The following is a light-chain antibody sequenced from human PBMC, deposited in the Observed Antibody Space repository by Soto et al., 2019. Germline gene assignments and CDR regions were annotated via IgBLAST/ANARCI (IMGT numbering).Light chain of an antibody. Sequence: EMVLTQSPATLSLSPGGRATLSCRASQSVSSYLAWYQQKPGQAPRLLIYDASNRATGIPPRFSGSGSGTDFTLTISRLEPEDFAVYYCQQYGSSPWTFGQGTKVDIK. CDR3: QQYGSSPWT. V-gene: IGKV3-20*01. J-gene: IGKJ1*01. CDR2: DAS. CDR1: QSVSSY.